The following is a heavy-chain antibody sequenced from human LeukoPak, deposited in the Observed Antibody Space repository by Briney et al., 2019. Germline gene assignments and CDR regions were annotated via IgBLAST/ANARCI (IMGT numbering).Heavy chain of an antibody. D-gene: IGHD3-22*01. CDR1: SASINSSPYF. V-gene: IGHV4-39*07. J-gene: IGHJ5*02. CDR2: FSYSGTT. CDR3: ARDRYYYDSSGYRWFDP. Sequence: SETLSLTCTVSSASINSSPYFWAWIRQSPGKGLEWIGSFSYSGTTYYNPSLKSRVTISVDTSKNQFSLKLNSVTAADTAVYYCARDRYYYDSSGYRWFDPWGQGTLVTVSS.